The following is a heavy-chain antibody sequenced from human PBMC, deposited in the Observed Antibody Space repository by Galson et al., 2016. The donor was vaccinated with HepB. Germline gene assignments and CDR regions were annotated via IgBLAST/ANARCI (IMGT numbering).Heavy chain of an antibody. V-gene: IGHV4-61*02. CDR1: GGSINTDGSNNIYY. CDR2: IHTGGKI. J-gene: IGHJ4*02. D-gene: IGHD3-10*01. Sequence: TLSLTCTVSGGSINTDGSNNIYYWSWIRQSAGKGLEWIGRIHTGGKIDYNPSVKSRVTILLDTSKRQFSLNLSSVTAADPAVYYCARQHWFGPDYWGQGTLVTVSS. CDR3: ARQHWFGPDY.